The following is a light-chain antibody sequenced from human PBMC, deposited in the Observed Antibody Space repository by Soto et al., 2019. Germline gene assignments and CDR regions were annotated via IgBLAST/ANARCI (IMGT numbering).Light chain of an antibody. CDR2: EVT. J-gene: IGLJ1*01. CDR1: SSDLGIYNY. CDR3: SSYTTSSTRV. Sequence: QYVLTQPASVSGSPGQSISISCSGSSSDLGIYNYVSWYQQHPGKVPKLIIFEVTNRPSGVSNRFSGSKSGNTASLTISGLQAEDEADYYCSSYTTSSTRVFGTGTKVTVL. V-gene: IGLV2-14*01.